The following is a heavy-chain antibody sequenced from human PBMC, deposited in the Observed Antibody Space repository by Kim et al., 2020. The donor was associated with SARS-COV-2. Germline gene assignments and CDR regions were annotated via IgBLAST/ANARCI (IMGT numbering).Heavy chain of an antibody. J-gene: IGHJ6*02. Sequence: SETLSLTCAVSGGSFSDYYWTWIRQPPGKGLEWIGEITHSGGSNYNPSLKSRVTISVDTSKNQFSLRLSSVTAADTAVYYCARTFSTTSFYYYYYGLDVWGQGTTVTVSS. D-gene: IGHD2-2*01. V-gene: IGHV4-34*01. CDR3: ARTFSTTSFYYYYYGLDV. CDR2: ITHSGGS. CDR1: GGSFSDYY.